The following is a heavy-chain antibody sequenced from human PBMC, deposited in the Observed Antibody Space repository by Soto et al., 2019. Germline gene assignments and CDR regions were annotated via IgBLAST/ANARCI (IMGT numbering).Heavy chain of an antibody. D-gene: IGHD3-3*01. Sequence: ASVKVSCKASGYTFTSYGISWVRQAPGQGLEWMGWISAYNGNTNYAQKLQGRVTITRDTSASTAYMELNSLTSEDTAVYYCARGLTIFGVVIGYWGQGTLVTVSS. V-gene: IGHV1-18*04. J-gene: IGHJ4*02. CDR1: GYTFTSYG. CDR2: ISAYNGNT. CDR3: ARGLTIFGVVIGY.